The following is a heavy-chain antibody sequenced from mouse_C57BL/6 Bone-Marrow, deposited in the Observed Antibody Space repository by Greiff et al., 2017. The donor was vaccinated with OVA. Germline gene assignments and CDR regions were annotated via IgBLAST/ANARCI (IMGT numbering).Heavy chain of an antibody. CDR1: GFTFSDYG. J-gene: IGHJ1*03. Sequence: EVMLVESGGGLVKPGGSLKLSCAASGFTFSDYGMHWVRQAPEKGLEWVAYISSGSSTIYYADTVKGRFTISRDNAKNTLFLQMTSLRSEDTAMYYCARKSTVDYWYFDVWGTGTTVTVSS. V-gene: IGHV5-17*01. CDR3: ARKSTVDYWYFDV. D-gene: IGHD1-1*01. CDR2: ISSGSSTI.